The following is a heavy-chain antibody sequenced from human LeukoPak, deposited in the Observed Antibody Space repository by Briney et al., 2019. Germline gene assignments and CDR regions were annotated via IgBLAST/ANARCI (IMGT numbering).Heavy chain of an antibody. V-gene: IGHV1-8*01. Sequence: ASVKVSCKASGYTFTTYDINWVRQATGQGLEWMGWMSPNSGNTGYAQKFQGRVTMTRNTSISTAYMELRSLRSEDTAVYYCARGPNKSDGGNSGSAWLDPWGQGTLVTVSS. CDR3: ARGPNKSDGGNSGSAWLDP. CDR1: GYTFTTYD. J-gene: IGHJ5*02. D-gene: IGHD4-23*01. CDR2: MSPNSGNT.